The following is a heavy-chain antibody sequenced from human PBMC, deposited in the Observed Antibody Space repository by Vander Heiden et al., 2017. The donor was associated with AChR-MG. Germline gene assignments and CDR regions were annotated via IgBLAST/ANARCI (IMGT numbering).Heavy chain of an antibody. CDR3: ARDAYCSSTSCYHYYYYGMDV. J-gene: IGHJ6*02. CDR1: GGTFSSYA. CDR2: IIPIFGTA. Sequence: QVQLVQSGAEVTKPGSSVKVSCKASGGTFSSYAISWVRQAPGQGLEWMGGIIPIFGTANYAQKFQGRVTITADKSTSTAYMELSSLRSEDTAVYYCARDAYCSSTSCYHYYYYGMDVWGQGTTVTVSS. V-gene: IGHV1-69*06. D-gene: IGHD2-2*01.